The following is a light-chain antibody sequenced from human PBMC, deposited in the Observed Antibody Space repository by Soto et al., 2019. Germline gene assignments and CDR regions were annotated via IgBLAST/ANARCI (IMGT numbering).Light chain of an antibody. CDR1: QSFSSTY. V-gene: IGKV3-20*01. J-gene: IGKJ5*01. CDR2: GAS. CDR3: QQYSSSPIT. Sequence: EIVLTQSPGTLSLSPGERATLSCRASQSFSSTYLAWYQQKPGQAPRPLIYGASSRATGIPDRFSGGGSGTEFSLTISRLDPEDFAVYYCQQYSSSPITFGLGIRLEIK.